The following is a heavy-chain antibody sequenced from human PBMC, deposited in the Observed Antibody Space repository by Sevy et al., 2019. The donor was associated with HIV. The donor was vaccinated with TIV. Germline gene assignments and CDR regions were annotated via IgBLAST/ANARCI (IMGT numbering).Heavy chain of an antibody. CDR1: GYTFIGYY. CDR3: ARDHMYYYDTTNYYAGTDY. CDR2: INPNGGGT. V-gene: IGHV1-2*02. Sequence: ASVKVSCKASGYTFIGYYMHWVRQAPGQGLEWMGWINPNGGGTNYAQRFQGRVTMTKDTSISTAYMELSGLRSEDTAIYYCARDHMYYYDTTNYYAGTDYWGQGTLVTVSS. D-gene: IGHD3-22*01. J-gene: IGHJ4*02.